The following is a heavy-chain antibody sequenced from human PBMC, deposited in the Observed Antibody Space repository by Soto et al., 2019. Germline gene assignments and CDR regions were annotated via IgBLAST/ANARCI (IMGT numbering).Heavy chain of an antibody. J-gene: IGHJ3*02. V-gene: IGHV4-39*01. CDR2: IYYSGST. Sequence: NLSETLSLTCTVSGGSISSSSYYWGWIRQPPGKGLEWIGSIYYSGSTYYNPSLKSRVTISVDTSKNQFSLKLSSVTAADTAVYYCARRDDIVVVVAAFDIWGQGTMVTVSS. CDR3: ARRDDIVVVVAAFDI. D-gene: IGHD2-15*01. CDR1: GGSISSSSYY.